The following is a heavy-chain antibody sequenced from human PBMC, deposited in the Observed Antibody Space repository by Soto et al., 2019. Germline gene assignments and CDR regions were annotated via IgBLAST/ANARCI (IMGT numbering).Heavy chain of an antibody. J-gene: IGHJ4*02. CDR1: EYTFSNHA. D-gene: IGHD6-19*01. Sequence: QPGGSLRLSCAASEYTFSNHALSWLRQAPGKGLEWVAAVSYGGRTTHYADSVTGRFTISRDRAKNTVSLEMNSLRAEDTAVYYCAKGGRQWLVTSDFNYWGQGALVTVSS. V-gene: IGHV3-23*01. CDR3: AKGGRQWLVTSDFNY. CDR2: VSYGGRTT.